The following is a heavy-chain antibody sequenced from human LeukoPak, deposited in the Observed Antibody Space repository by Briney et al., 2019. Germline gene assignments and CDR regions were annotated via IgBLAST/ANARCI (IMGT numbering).Heavy chain of an antibody. CDR3: AGKRGYSYGLDY. J-gene: IGHJ4*02. Sequence: ASVKVSCKASGYTFTDYTMHWLHQAPGQRLDWMGWINGGSGNTKYSPEFQGRVTITRDTSASTAYMELSSLRSEDTAVYYCAGKRGYSYGLDYWGQGTLVTVSS. CDR2: INGGSGNT. V-gene: IGHV1-3*03. CDR1: GYTFTDYT. D-gene: IGHD5-18*01.